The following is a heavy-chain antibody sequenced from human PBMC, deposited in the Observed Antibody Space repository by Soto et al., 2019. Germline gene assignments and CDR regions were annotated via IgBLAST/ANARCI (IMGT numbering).Heavy chain of an antibody. V-gene: IGHV3-21*04. J-gene: IGHJ4*02. CDR1: GFTFSSYL. CDR2: ISSSSSSI. D-gene: IGHD6-19*01. Sequence: GGSLRLSCAASGFTFSSYLMHWVRQAPGKGLEWVSSISSSSSSIYYADSVKGRFTISRDNAKNSLYLQMNSLRAEDTAVYYCARLYLVSSGWYFSYWGQGTLVTVSS. CDR3: ARLYLVSSGWYFSY.